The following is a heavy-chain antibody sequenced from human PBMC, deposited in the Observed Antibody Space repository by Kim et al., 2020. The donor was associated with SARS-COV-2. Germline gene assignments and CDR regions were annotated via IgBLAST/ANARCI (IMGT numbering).Heavy chain of an antibody. V-gene: IGHV3-15*01. J-gene: IGHJ5*02. CDR3: TTEGPSLST. CDR1: GFTFSNAW. D-gene: IGHD2-2*01. Sequence: GGSLRLSCAASGFTFSNAWMSWVRQAPGKGLEWVGRIKSKTDCGTTDYASTVTGSFTISRDDSKNTLFLQMNSLKTEDTAVYYCTTEGPSLSTWGQGTLV. CDR2: IKSKTDCGTT.